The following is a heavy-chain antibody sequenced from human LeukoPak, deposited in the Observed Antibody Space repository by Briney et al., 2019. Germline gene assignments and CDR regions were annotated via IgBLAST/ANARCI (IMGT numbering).Heavy chain of an antibody. J-gene: IGHJ4*02. Sequence: ASVKVSCKASGYTFTGYYMHWVRQAPGQGLEWMGWISAYNGNTNYAQKLQGRITRNTDTSTSTAYMEMSSLRSDDTAVYYCPRDLRRYCSSTSCVSPYGGQGTLVTVST. CDR3: PRDLRRYCSSTSCVSPY. CDR1: GYTFTGYY. V-gene: IGHV1-18*04. D-gene: IGHD2-2*01. CDR2: ISAYNGNT.